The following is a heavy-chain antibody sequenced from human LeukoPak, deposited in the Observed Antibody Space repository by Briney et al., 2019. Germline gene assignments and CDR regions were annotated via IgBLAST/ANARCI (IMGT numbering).Heavy chain of an antibody. CDR3: AKQKEQVRIRYFDWSTPTYYGMDV. CDR1: GGTFSSYA. Sequence: SVNVSCKASGGTFSSYAISWVRQATGQGLEWMGGSIPIFGTANYAQKYQARVTITADESTSTVYMELSSLRYADTDVYYCAKQKEQVRIRYFDWSTPTYYGMDVWGKGTTVTVAS. J-gene: IGHJ6*04. V-gene: IGHV1-69*01. CDR2: SIPIFGTA. D-gene: IGHD3-9*01.